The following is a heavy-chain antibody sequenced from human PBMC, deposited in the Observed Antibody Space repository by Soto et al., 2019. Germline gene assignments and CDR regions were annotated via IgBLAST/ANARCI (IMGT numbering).Heavy chain of an antibody. D-gene: IGHD1-26*01. CDR1: GYTFTGYY. CDR3: ARGVGATEFDY. J-gene: IGHJ4*02. Sequence: ASVKVSCKASGYTFTGYYMHWVRQAPGQGLEWMGWINPTSGGTNYAQKFQGWVTMTRDTSISTAYMELSRLRSDDTAVYYCARGVGATEFDYWGQGTLVTVSS. CDR2: INPTSGGT. V-gene: IGHV1-2*04.